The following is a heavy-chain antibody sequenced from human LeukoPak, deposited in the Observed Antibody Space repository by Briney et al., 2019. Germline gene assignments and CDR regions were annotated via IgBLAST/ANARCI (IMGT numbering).Heavy chain of an antibody. Sequence: ASVKVSCKSSGYTFTSYAMNWVRQAPGQGLEWMGWISTNTGNPTYAQGFTGRFVFSLDTSVSTAYLQISSLKAEDTAVYYCARKSVAALPRDIVYQYSYMDVWGKGTTVTVSS. D-gene: IGHD2-15*01. CDR2: ISTNTGNP. V-gene: IGHV7-4-1*02. CDR3: ARKSVAALPRDIVYQYSYMDV. J-gene: IGHJ6*03. CDR1: GYTFTSYA.